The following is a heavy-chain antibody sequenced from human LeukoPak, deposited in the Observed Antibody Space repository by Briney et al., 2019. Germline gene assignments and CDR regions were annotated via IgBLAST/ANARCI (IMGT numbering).Heavy chain of an antibody. J-gene: IGHJ6*03. CDR3: ARDGFGYYMDV. CDR2: ISSSSSYI. Sequence: KSGGSLRLSCAASGFTFSSYSINWVRQAPGKGLEWVSSISSSSSYIYYADSVRGRFTISRDNAKNSLYLQMNSLRAEDTAVYYCARDGFGYYMDVWGKGTTVTVSS. D-gene: IGHD3-10*01. V-gene: IGHV3-21*01. CDR1: GFTFSSYS.